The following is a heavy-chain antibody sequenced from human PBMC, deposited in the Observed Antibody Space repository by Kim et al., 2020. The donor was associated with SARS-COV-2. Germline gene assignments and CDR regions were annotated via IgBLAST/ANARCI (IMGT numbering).Heavy chain of an antibody. CDR2: IYYSGST. J-gene: IGHJ5*02. D-gene: IGHD6-13*01. V-gene: IGHV4-59*01. Sequence: SETLSLTCTVSGGSISSYYWSWIRQPPGKGLEWIGYIYYSGSTDYNPSLKSRVTISVDTSKNQFSLKLSSVTAADTAVYYCARSSSWLNWFDPWGQGTLVTVSS. CDR3: ARSSSWLNWFDP. CDR1: GGSISSYY.